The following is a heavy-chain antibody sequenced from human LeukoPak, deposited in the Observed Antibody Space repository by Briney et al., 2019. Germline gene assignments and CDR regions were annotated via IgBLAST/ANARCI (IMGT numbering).Heavy chain of an antibody. D-gene: IGHD1-26*01. CDR1: GFILSTHG. V-gene: IGHV3-33*01. CDR3: ARDLSFGSLDF. Sequence: GGSLRLSCAESGFILSTHGMHWVRQAPGKGLEWVAGMWYDGSREDYADSVKGRFTISRDMSKNTLNLQMNSLRVEDTAMFYCARDLSFGSLDFRGQGTLVTVSS. CDR2: MWYDGSRE. J-gene: IGHJ4*02.